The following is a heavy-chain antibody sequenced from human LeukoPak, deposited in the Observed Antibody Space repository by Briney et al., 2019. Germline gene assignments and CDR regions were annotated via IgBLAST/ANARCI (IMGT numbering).Heavy chain of an antibody. V-gene: IGHV3-23*01. Sequence: PGGSLRLSCAASGFTFSSYAMSWVRQAPGKGLEWVSAISGSGGSTYYADSVKGRFTISRDNSKNTLYLQMNSLRAEDTAVYYCAKDQGSGYSITWFDPWGQGTLVTVSS. CDR3: AKDQGSGYSITWFDP. CDR2: ISGSGGST. D-gene: IGHD3-22*01. J-gene: IGHJ5*02. CDR1: GFTFSSYA.